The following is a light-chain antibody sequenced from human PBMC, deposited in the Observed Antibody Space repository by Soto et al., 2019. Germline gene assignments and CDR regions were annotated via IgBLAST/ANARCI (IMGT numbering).Light chain of an antibody. CDR2: GAS. CDR3: QQYDSSFT. V-gene: IGKV3-20*01. CDR1: QHVTTTY. J-gene: IGKJ4*01. Sequence: IVLTQSPATLSLSPGERAALSCTASQHVTTTYIAWYQQKFGQAPRLLIYGASTRATGTPDRFTGGGFGTDFTLTISRVEPEDFAVYHCQQYDSSFTFGGGTKVDIK.